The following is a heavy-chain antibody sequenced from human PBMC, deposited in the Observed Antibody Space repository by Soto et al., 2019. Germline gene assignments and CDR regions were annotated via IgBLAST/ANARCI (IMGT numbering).Heavy chain of an antibody. CDR1: GFTFSSYS. D-gene: IGHD3-16*01. V-gene: IGHV3-21*01. CDR3: ARDTLDDYYFDY. J-gene: IGHJ4*02. CDR2: ISSSSSYI. Sequence: GGSLRLSCAASGFTFSSYSMNWVRQAPGKGLEWVSSISSSSSYIYYADSVKGRFTISRDNAKNSLYLQMNSLRAEDTAVYYCARDTLDDYYFDYWGQGTLVTVSS.